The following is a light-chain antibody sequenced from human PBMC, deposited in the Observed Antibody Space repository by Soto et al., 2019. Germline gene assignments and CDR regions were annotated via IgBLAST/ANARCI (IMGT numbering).Light chain of an antibody. J-gene: IGLJ2*01. CDR2: DDN. CDR1: SSNIGNND. CDR3: GTWDSSLSALL. Sequence: QSVLTQPPSVSAAPGQKVTISCSGSSSNIGNNDVSWYQQLPGTVPKLLIYDDNKRSSGTPDRFSGSKSGTSATLGITGLQTGDEADYYCGTWDSSLSALLFGGGTKFTVL. V-gene: IGLV1-51*01.